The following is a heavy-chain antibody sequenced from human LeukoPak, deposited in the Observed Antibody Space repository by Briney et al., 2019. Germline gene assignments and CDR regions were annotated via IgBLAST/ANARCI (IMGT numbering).Heavy chain of an antibody. J-gene: IGHJ4*02. CDR2: IWYDGSNK. CDR1: GFTFSSYG. CDR3: AKDSSRSLDY. Sequence: GGSLRLSCAASGFTFSSYGMHWVRQAPGKGLEWVAVIWYDGSNKYYADSVKGRFTISGDNSKNTLYLQMNSLRAEDTAVYYCAKDSSRSLDYWGQGTLVTVSS. V-gene: IGHV3-33*06. D-gene: IGHD6-13*01.